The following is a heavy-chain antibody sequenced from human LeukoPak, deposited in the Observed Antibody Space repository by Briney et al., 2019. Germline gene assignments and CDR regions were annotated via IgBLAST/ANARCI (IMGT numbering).Heavy chain of an antibody. CDR1: GYTFTGYY. Sequence: ASVKVSCKASGYTFTGYYMHWVRQAPGQGLEWMGWINPNSGGTNYAQKFQGRVTMTRDTSISTAYMELSRLRSDDTAVCYCARDPTLYCGGDCYYYYYGMDVWGQGTTVTVSS. J-gene: IGHJ6*02. CDR3: ARDPTLYCGGDCYYYYYGMDV. D-gene: IGHD2-21*02. V-gene: IGHV1-2*02. CDR2: INPNSGGT.